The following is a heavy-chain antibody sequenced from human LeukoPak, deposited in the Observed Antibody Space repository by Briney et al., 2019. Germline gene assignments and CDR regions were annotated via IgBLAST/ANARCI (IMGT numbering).Heavy chain of an antibody. V-gene: IGHV4-34*01. J-gene: IGHJ4*02. CDR3: ARVERYYYDSSGYPDECYDY. CDR2: INHSGST. D-gene: IGHD3-22*01. CDR1: GGSFSGYY. Sequence: SETLSLTCAVYGGSFSGYYWSWIRQPPGKGPEWIGEINHSGSTNYNPSLKSRVTISVDTSKNQFSLKLSSVTAADTAVYYCARVERYYYDSSGYPDECYDYWGQGTLVTVSS.